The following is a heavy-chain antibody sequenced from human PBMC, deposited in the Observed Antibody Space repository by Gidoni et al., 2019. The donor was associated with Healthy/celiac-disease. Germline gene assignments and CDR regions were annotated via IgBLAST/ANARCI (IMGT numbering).Heavy chain of an antibody. D-gene: IGHD3-3*01. J-gene: IGHJ6*04. CDR1: GGTFSSYA. Sequence: QVQLVQSGAEVKKPGSSVKVSCKASGGTFSSYAISWVRQAPGQGLEWMGGIIPIFGTANYAQKFQGRVTITADESTSTAYMELSSLRSEDTAVYYCARARGTIVGVVSYGMDVWGKGTTVTVSS. CDR2: IIPIFGTA. CDR3: ARARGTIVGVVSYGMDV. V-gene: IGHV1-69*01.